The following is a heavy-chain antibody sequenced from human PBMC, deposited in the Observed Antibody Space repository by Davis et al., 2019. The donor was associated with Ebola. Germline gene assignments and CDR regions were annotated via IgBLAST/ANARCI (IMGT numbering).Heavy chain of an antibody. D-gene: IGHD5-24*01. V-gene: IGHV5-51*01. Sequence: GESLKISCKYSGNSFSSHWIGWVRQMPGKGLEWMGIIYTGDSDTRYSPSFRGQVTISADKSTKSAFLQWNSLEASDTAIYYCASLRRTITGMDDSFDIWGQGTMVTVSS. J-gene: IGHJ3*02. CDR1: GNSFSSHW. CDR3: ASLRRTITGMDDSFDI. CDR2: IYTGDSDT.